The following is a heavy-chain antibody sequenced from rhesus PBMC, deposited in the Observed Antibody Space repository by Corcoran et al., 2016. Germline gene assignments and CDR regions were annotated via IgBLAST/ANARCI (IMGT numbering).Heavy chain of an antibody. J-gene: IGHJ4*01. Sequence: EVQLVQSGEEVKRPRESLKISCKTSGYSFTSYWISWVRQMPGKGLEGRGAIDPSNSDTTYTPPCQGQVTISADKTITTTYLQWTSLKASDSATYYCAKKGSGSWTLVYWGQGVLVTVSS. CDR3: AKKGSGSWTLVY. CDR2: IDPSNSDT. D-gene: IGHD6-25*01. CDR1: GYSFTSYW. V-gene: IGHV5-2*01.